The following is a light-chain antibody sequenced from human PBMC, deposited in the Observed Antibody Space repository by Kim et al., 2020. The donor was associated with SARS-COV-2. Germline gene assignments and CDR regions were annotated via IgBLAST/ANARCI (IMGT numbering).Light chain of an antibody. Sequence: SPGERATRSCRASQSVSSNFLAWYQQKSGQAPRLRIYAASSTATGIPDRFSGRGSGTDFTLTISRLEPEDFAVYYCQQYGSSPLTFGQGTKVDIK. CDR3: QQYGSSPLT. CDR1: QSVSSNF. CDR2: AAS. V-gene: IGKV3-20*01. J-gene: IGKJ1*01.